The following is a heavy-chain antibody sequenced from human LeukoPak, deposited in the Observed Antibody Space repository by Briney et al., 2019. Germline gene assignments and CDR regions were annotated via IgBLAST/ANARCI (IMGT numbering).Heavy chain of an antibody. CDR2: IWHDGATK. CDR1: GFIFSNYA. J-gene: IGHJ3*01. CDR3: AREFLGEGPDAFDV. V-gene: IGHV3-33*01. Sequence: GTSLRLSCKTSGFIFSNYAMHWVRQAPGKGLDWVAMIWHDGATKFYADSVKGRFTISRDNSKDTLYLQMDSLRAEDTAVFYCAREFLGEGPDAFDVWGQGTIVTVSS. D-gene: IGHD3-16*01.